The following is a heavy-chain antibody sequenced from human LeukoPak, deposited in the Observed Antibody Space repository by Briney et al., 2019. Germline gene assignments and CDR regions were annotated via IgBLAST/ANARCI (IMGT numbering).Heavy chain of an antibody. CDR2: IYPGDSDT. V-gene: IGHV5-51*01. CDR1: GYSFTSYW. CDR3: AIRGVGDFWSGYYGDAFDI. D-gene: IGHD3-3*01. J-gene: IGHJ3*02. Sequence: GESLKISCKGSGYSFTSYWIGWVRQMPGKGLEWMGIIYPGDSDTRYSPSFQGQVTISADKSISTAYLQWSSLKASDTAMYYCAIRGVGDFWSGYYGDAFDIWGQGTMVTVSS.